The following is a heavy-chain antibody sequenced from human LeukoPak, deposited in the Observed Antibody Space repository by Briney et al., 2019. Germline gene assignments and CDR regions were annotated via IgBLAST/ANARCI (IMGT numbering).Heavy chain of an antibody. CDR3: ARDPGPTQDYYDSSGYPLINWFDP. D-gene: IGHD3-22*01. J-gene: IGHJ5*02. CDR1: GFTFSSYA. CDR2: ISGSGGST. V-gene: IGHV3-23*01. Sequence: GGSLRLSCAASGFTFSSYAMSWVRQAPGKGLEWVSAISGSGGSTYYADPVKGRFTISRDNSKNTLYLQMNSLRAEDTAVYYCARDPGPTQDYYDSSGYPLINWFDPWGQGTLVTVSS.